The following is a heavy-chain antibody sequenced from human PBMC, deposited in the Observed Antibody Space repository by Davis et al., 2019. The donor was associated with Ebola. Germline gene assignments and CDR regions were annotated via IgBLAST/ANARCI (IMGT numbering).Heavy chain of an antibody. CDR2: LRSNDFGGTA. CDR1: GFLFSDYT. Sequence: GESLKISCTPSGFLFSDYTVNWVRQTPGKGLQWVGSLRSNDFGGTAEYAASVKGRFSISRNESKNIAYLQMTNLKPEDTAVYYCARGYARWLTYHYWGQGVLVTVSS. V-gene: IGHV3-49*04. CDR3: ARGYARWLTYHY. D-gene: IGHD3-22*01. J-gene: IGHJ1*01.